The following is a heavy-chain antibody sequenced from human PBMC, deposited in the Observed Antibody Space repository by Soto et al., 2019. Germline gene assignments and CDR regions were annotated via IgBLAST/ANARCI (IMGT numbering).Heavy chain of an antibody. J-gene: IGHJ4*02. CDR3: AKRGIASGDPIDY. Sequence: EVQLFESGGGLVQPGGSLRLSCAASGFTFSSHAMSWVRQTPGKGLEWVSAITNSGGSTYYADSVKGRFTISGDNSKNTLYLQMNSLRAEDTAVYYCAKRGIASGDPIDYWGQGTLVTVSS. V-gene: IGHV3-23*01. D-gene: IGHD6-13*01. CDR2: ITNSGGST. CDR1: GFTFSSHA.